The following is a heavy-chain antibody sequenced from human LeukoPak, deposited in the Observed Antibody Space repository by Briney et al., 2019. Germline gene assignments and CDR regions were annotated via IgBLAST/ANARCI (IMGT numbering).Heavy chain of an antibody. D-gene: IGHD3-10*01. CDR1: GGSISSYY. CDR2: IYYSGST. V-gene: IGHV4-59*01. CDR3: ASLDTMQRFDY. Sequence: SETLSLTCTVSGGSISSYYWSWIRQPPGKGLEWIGYIYYSGSTNYNPSLKSRVTISVDTSKNQFSLKLGSVTAADTAVYYCASLDTMQRFDYWGQGTLVTVSS. J-gene: IGHJ4*02.